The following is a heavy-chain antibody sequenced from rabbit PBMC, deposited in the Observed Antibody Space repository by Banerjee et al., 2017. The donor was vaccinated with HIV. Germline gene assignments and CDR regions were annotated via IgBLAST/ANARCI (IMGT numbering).Heavy chain of an antibody. CDR1: GFDLSSYYY. J-gene: IGHJ4*01. D-gene: IGHD1-1*01. V-gene: IGHV1S45*01. CDR2: IFAGSSGTT. CDR3: AREYGSGGYDL. Sequence: QEQLEESGGGLVKPEGSLTLTCKASGFDLSSYYYMCWVRQAPGKGLEWIACIFAGSSGTTYYPSWAKGRFTISKTSSTTVTLQMTSLTAADTATYFCAREYGSGGYDLWGPGTLVTVS.